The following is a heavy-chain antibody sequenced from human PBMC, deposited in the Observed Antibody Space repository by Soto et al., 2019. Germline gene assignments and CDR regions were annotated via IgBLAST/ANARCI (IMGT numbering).Heavy chain of an antibody. Sequence: SSETLSLTCAVYGGSFSGYYWSWIRQPPGKGLEWIGEINHSGSTNYNPSLKSRVTISVDTSKNQFSLKLSSVTAADTAVYYCARDRGGITVSSKPLGEWFDPWGQGTLVTVSS. D-gene: IGHD3-16*01. V-gene: IGHV4-34*01. CDR2: INHSGST. J-gene: IGHJ5*02. CDR1: GGSFSGYY. CDR3: ARDRGGITVSSKPLGEWFDP.